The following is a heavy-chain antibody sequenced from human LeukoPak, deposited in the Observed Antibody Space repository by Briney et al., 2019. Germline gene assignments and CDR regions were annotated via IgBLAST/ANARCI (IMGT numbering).Heavy chain of an antibody. Sequence: QSGRSLRLSCAASGFTFDDYAMHWVRQAPGKGLEWVSGISWNSGSIGYADSVKGRFTISRDNSKNTLYLQMNSLRAEDTAVYYCANHPSSGYPSDYWGQGTLVTVSS. CDR3: ANHPSSGYPSDY. CDR2: ISWNSGSI. V-gene: IGHV3-9*01. CDR1: GFTFDDYA. D-gene: IGHD3-22*01. J-gene: IGHJ4*02.